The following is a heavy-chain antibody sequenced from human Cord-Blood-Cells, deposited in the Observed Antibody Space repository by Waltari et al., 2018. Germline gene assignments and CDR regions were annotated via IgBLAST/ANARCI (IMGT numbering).Heavy chain of an antibody. CDR3: ARDWGGSYWYFDL. CDR1: GGSFSGYY. CDR2: INHSGST. V-gene: IGHV4-34*01. Sequence: QVQLQQWGAGLLKPSETLSLTCAVYGGSFSGYYWSWIRQPPGKGLEWIGEINHSGSTNYNPSLKRRVTISVDTSKNQFSLKLSSVTAADPAVYYCARDWGGSYWYFDLWGRGTLVTVSS. J-gene: IGHJ2*01. D-gene: IGHD7-27*01.